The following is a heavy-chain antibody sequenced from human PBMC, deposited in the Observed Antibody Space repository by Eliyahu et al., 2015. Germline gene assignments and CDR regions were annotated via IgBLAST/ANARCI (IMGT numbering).Heavy chain of an antibody. V-gene: IGHV4-39*01. D-gene: IGHD2/OR15-2a*01. CDR1: GGSXSSXSYY. Sequence: QVQLQESGPGLVKLSETLSLTCXVSGGSXSSXSYYWGWIRQPPGKGLEWIGSIYYSGATYYXSSLKSRVTISVDTSKNQFSLKLSSVTTADTAVYYCARQMTTWFXLLDVWGQGTTVTVSS. J-gene: IGHJ6*02. CDR3: ARQMTTWFXLLDV. CDR2: IYYSGAT.